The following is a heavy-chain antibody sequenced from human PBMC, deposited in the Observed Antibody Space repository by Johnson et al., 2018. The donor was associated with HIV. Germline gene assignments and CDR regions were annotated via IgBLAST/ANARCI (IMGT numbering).Heavy chain of an antibody. D-gene: IGHD1-7*01. CDR1: GFTFSSYG. V-gene: IGHV3-30*04. J-gene: IGHJ3*01. CDR2: ISFDGRNK. Sequence: QVQLVESGGGVVQAGRSLRLSCAASGFTFSSYGLHWVRQAPGKGLEWVAVISFDGRNKFYADSVKGRFTISRDNSKNTLYLQINSLRTEDTAVYYCARENYRRRDAFDVWGQGTVVIVSS. CDR3: ARENYRRRDAFDV.